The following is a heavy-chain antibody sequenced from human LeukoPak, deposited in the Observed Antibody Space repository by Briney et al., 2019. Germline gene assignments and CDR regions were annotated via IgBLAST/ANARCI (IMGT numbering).Heavy chain of an antibody. J-gene: IGHJ4*02. CDR1: GFTVSSNY. V-gene: IGHV3-53*01. Sequence: GGSLRLSCAASGFTVSSNYMSWVRQAPGKGLEWVSVIYSGGSTYYADSVKGRFTISRDNSKNTLYLQMNSLRAEDTAVYYCAREWYSRGWYYFDYWGQGTLVTVSS. D-gene: IGHD6-19*01. CDR3: AREWYSRGWYYFDY. CDR2: IYSGGST.